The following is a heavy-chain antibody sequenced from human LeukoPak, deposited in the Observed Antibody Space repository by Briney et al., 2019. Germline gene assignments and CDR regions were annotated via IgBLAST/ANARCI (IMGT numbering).Heavy chain of an antibody. Sequence: SETLSLTCAVPGGSISSGGYSWSWIRQPPGKGLEWIGYIYHSGSTYYNPSLKSRVTISVDRSKNQFSLKLSSVTAADTAVYYCARGVGARVSSWFDPWGQGTLVTVSS. CDR3: ARGVGARVSSWFDP. J-gene: IGHJ5*02. CDR1: GGSISSGGYS. D-gene: IGHD1-26*01. V-gene: IGHV4-30-2*01. CDR2: IYHSGST.